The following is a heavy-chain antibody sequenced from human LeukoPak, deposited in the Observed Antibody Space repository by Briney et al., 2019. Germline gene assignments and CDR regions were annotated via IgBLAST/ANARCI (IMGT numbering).Heavy chain of an antibody. V-gene: IGHV4-59*01. Sequence: SETLSLTCTVSGGSISTYYWSWIRQPPGKGLGGIGYIYYSGSTNYNPSLKSRVTISVDASKNQFSLKLTSVTAADTAVYYCARRRGGQFDWLLYVGEAFDIWGQGTMVTVSS. CDR1: GGSISTYY. CDR3: ARRRGGQFDWLLYVGEAFDI. D-gene: IGHD3-9*01. CDR2: IYYSGST. J-gene: IGHJ3*02.